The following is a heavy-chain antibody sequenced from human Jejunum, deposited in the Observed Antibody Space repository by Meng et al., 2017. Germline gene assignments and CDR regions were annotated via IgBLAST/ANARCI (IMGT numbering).Heavy chain of an antibody. CDR1: GFSFSSYW. Sequence: GESLKISCVASGFSFSSYWMSWVRQSPGKGLELVANINQDESEKSYVDSVKGRFTISRDNAKNSFYLQMNTLRAEDTALYYCARDPGYGSFDIWGQGTTVTVSS. CDR2: INQDESEK. CDR3: ARDPGYGSFDI. V-gene: IGHV3-7*01. J-gene: IGHJ3*02. D-gene: IGHD2-15*01.